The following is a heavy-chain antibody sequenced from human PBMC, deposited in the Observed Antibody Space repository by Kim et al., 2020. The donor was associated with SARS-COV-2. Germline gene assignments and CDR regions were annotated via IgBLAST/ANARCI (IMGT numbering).Heavy chain of an antibody. Sequence: SETLSLTCTVSGGSISSGDYYWSWIRQHPGKGLEWIGYIYYSGSTYYNPSLESRVTISVDTSKNQFSLKLSSVTAADTAVYYCAKDSSGSFDYWGQGTLVTVSS. D-gene: IGHD3-22*01. CDR1: GGSISSGDYY. J-gene: IGHJ4*02. CDR2: IYYSGST. V-gene: IGHV4-31*03. CDR3: AKDSSGSFDY.